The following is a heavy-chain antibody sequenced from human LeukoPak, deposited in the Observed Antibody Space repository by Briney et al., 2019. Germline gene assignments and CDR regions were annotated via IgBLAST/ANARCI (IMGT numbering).Heavy chain of an antibody. D-gene: IGHD2-2*02. Sequence: SVKVSCKASGGTFSSYAISWVRQAPGQGLEWMGRIIPILGIANYAQKFQGRVTITADKSTSTAYMELSSLRSEDTAVYYCARVSTFIVVVPAAIPDDYYYGMDVWGQGTTVTVSS. CDR1: GGTFSSYA. V-gene: IGHV1-69*04. CDR2: IIPILGIA. J-gene: IGHJ6*02. CDR3: ARVSTFIVVVPAAIPDDYYYGMDV.